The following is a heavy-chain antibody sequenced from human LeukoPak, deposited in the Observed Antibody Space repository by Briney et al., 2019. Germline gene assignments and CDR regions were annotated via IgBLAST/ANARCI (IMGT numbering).Heavy chain of an antibody. D-gene: IGHD1-20*01. V-gene: IGHV4-34*01. CDR2: INHSGST. CDR3: ARVLGVTVTTHLFYP. Sequence: SETLSLTCAVYGGSFSGYYWSRIRQPPGKGLEWIGEINHSGSTNYNPSLKSRVTISVDTSKNRFSLNLSSVTAADTAVYFCARVLGVTVTTHLFYPWGRGALVTVSS. CDR1: GGSFSGYY. J-gene: IGHJ5*02.